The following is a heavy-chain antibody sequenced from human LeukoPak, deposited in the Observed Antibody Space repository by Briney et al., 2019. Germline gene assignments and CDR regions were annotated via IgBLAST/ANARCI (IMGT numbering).Heavy chain of an antibody. Sequence: GGSLRLSCAASGFTLSSYGISWVRQAPGKGLEWASHINAGGSSTYYTGSVKGRFTISRDNSKNTVYLQMNSLRAEDTALYYCAKIVWNTYVYFDYWGQGTLVTVSS. CDR1: GFTLSSYG. CDR2: INAGGSST. V-gene: IGHV3-23*01. J-gene: IGHJ4*02. D-gene: IGHD3-16*01. CDR3: AKIVWNTYVYFDY.